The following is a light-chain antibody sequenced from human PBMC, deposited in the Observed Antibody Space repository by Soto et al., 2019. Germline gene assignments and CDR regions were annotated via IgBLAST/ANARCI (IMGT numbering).Light chain of an antibody. CDR1: QNIERY. Sequence: DIQMTHSPSSLSAYIGDTITISCRASQNIERYLNWYQQKEGRAPQLLMFAAANLESGVPSRFRGSGSGTDFTLTISSLQPEDFATYYCQQTHSTIHSFGQGSNVDIK. J-gene: IGKJ2*01. CDR2: AAA. CDR3: QQTHSTIHS. V-gene: IGKV1-39*01.